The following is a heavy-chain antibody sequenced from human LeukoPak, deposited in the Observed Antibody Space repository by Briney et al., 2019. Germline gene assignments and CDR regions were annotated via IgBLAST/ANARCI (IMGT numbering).Heavy chain of an antibody. Sequence: PGGSLRLSCAASGFTFSSYAMSWVRQAPGKGLEWVSAISGSGGSTYYADSVKGRFTISRDNSKNTLYLQMNSLRVEDTAVYYCAKSPQWLVRPRNNWFDPWGQGTLVTVSS. CDR3: AKSPQWLVRPRNNWFDP. D-gene: IGHD6-19*01. J-gene: IGHJ5*02. V-gene: IGHV3-23*01. CDR2: ISGSGGST. CDR1: GFTFSSYA.